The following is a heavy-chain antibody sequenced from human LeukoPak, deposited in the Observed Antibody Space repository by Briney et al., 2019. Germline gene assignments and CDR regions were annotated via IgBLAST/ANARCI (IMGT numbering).Heavy chain of an antibody. J-gene: IGHJ3*02. V-gene: IGHV3-30*02. D-gene: IGHD3-22*01. CDR2: IRYDGSNK. Sequence: GGSLRLSCAASGFTFSSFGMHWVRQTPGKGLHWVAFIRYDGSNKYYADSVKGRLSISRDNSKNTLYLQMNSLRAEDTAIYYCAKVRMITMIAYDAFDIWGQGSMVIVSS. CDR3: AKVRMITMIAYDAFDI. CDR1: GFTFSSFG.